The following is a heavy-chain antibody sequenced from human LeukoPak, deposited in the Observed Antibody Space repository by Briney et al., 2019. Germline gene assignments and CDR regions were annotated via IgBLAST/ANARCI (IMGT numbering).Heavy chain of an antibody. D-gene: IGHD1-1*01. CDR1: GYTFTSYD. Sequence: ASVKVSCKASGYTFTSYDINWVRQATGQGLEWMGWMNPNSGNTGYAQKFQGRVTMTRDMSTSTVYMELSSLRSEDTAVYYCAREPRSPTRLTTWFDPWGQGTLVTVSS. J-gene: IGHJ5*02. V-gene: IGHV1-8*01. CDR2: MNPNSGNT. CDR3: AREPRSPTRLTTWFDP.